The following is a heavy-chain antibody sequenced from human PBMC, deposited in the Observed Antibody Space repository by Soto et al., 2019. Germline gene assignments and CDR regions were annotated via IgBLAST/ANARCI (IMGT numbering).Heavy chain of an antibody. CDR3: AKDKGSWSSSSVGNFDY. V-gene: IGHV3-23*01. CDR1: GFPFCSYS. CDR2: ISVSGGST. Sequence: PGGSLRLSCAPAGFPFCSYSMGWVPPAPGGGLEWVSAISVSGGSTYYADSVKGRFTISSDNSKNSLYLQMNSLRAEDTALYYCAKDKGSWSSSSVGNFDYWGQGTLVTVSS. J-gene: IGHJ4*02. D-gene: IGHD6-6*01.